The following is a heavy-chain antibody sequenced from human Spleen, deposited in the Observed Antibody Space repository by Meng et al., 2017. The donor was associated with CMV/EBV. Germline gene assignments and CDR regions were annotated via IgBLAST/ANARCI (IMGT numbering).Heavy chain of an antibody. V-gene: IGHV4-34*01. CDR2: INHSGST. J-gene: IGHJ4*02. CDR3: ARDRRTGMGDYFDY. CDR1: GGSFSDYY. D-gene: IGHD5-18*01. Sequence: SETLSLTCAVYGGSFSDYYWSWIRQPPGKGLEWIGEINHSGSTYYKPSLKSRVTISVDTSKNQFSLKLTSVSAADTAVYYCARDRRTGMGDYFDYWGQGTLVTVSS.